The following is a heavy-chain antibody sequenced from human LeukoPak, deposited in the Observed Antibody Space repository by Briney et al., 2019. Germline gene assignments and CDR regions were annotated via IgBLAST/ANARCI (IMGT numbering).Heavy chain of an antibody. CDR2: TYYRSKWYN. J-gene: IGHJ6*03. CDR1: GDSVSSNSGG. Sequence: SQTLSLTCAISGDSVSSNSGGWNWIRQSPSRGLEWLGRTYYRSKWYNDYAVSVQSRITINPDTSKNQFSLQLNSVTPEDTAVYYCVRGPEPAIPAAGTLYYYYYMDVWGKGTTVTVSS. V-gene: IGHV6-1*01. D-gene: IGHD6-13*01. CDR3: VRGPEPAIPAAGTLYYYYYMDV.